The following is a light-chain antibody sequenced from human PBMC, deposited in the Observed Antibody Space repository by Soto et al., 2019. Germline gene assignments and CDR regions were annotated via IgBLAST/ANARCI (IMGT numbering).Light chain of an antibody. Sequence: EIVLTQSPATLSLSPGERATLSCRASQSVSSYLAWYQQKPGQPPRLLIYDASNRATGIAARFSGSGSGTDFTLTISSLDPEDFAIYYCQQYNSWPCTFGQGTKLEIK. CDR1: QSVSSY. V-gene: IGKV3-11*01. J-gene: IGKJ2*01. CDR2: DAS. CDR3: QQYNSWPCT.